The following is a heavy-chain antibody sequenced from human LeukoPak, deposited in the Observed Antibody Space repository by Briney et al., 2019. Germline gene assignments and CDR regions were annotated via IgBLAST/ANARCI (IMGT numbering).Heavy chain of an antibody. V-gene: IGHV4-39*07. Sequence: SETLSLTCTVSGGSISSSSHHWGWLRQPPGKGLEWIGSIYYSGTTYYKPSLRSRVTISIDTSKNQFSLRLTSVTAADTAVYYCARESSSSPDYWGQGTLVTVSS. CDR1: GGSISSSSHH. D-gene: IGHD6-6*01. CDR3: ARESSSSPDY. CDR2: IYYSGTT. J-gene: IGHJ4*02.